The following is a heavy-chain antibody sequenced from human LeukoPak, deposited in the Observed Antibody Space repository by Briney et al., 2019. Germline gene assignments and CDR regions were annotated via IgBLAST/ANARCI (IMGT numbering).Heavy chain of an antibody. J-gene: IGHJ4*02. CDR2: IWYDGSNK. CDR1: GFTFSSYG. Sequence: GGSLRLSCAASGFTFSSYGMHWVRQAPGKGLEWVAVIWYDGSNKYSADSVRGRFTISRDNSKNTLYLQMNSLRAEDTACYYCARGRKRPIAARPVDYWGQGTLVTVSS. V-gene: IGHV3-33*01. D-gene: IGHD6-6*01. CDR3: ARGRKRPIAARPVDY.